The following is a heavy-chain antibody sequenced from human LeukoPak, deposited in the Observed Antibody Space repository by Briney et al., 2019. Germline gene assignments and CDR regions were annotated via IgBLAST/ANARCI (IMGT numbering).Heavy chain of an antibody. CDR3: ARLPNGNYYYYWMDG. Sequence: GGSVKVSCTAFRYTVSPYDTLRVRQAPGHKVVCMGGMKPHRGNTGYAQKLQGRVTRTRNTTISTAYMELSSRRSEDTAVYYCARLPNGNYYYYWMDGWGQGTTVTVSS. CDR1: RYTVSPYD. V-gene: IGHV1-8*01. CDR2: MKPHRGNT. D-gene: IGHD1-26*01. J-gene: IGHJ6*01.